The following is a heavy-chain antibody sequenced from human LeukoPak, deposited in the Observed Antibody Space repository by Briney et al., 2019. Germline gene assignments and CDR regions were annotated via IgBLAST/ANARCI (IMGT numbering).Heavy chain of an antibody. CDR3: TTSNGALDH. J-gene: IGHJ4*02. CDR2: ISSRSRDV. D-gene: IGHD4-17*01. Sequence: GGSLRLSCAASGFIFSSYNMNWVRQAPGKGLEWVSSISSRSRDVYYADSVKGRFTISRDNTKNSLYLQMNSLRVEDTALYYCTTSNGALDHWGQGTLVTVSS. V-gene: IGHV3-21*01. CDR1: GFIFSSYN.